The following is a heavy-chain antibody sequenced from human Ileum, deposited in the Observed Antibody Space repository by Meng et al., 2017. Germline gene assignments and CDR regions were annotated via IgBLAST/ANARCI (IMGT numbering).Heavy chain of an antibody. V-gene: IGHV1-2*02. Sequence: ASVKVSCKAYGDTFTDSSIHWVRQAPGQGLECLGWINPHSPTYPQKFQGRVTMTRDASIKTAYMELNNLRSDDTAMYYCVRESGPVGLTVNFDYWGQGTLVTVSS. CDR3: VRESGPVGLTVNFDY. J-gene: IGHJ4*02. D-gene: IGHD1-26*01. CDR2: INPHSP. CDR1: GDTFTDSS.